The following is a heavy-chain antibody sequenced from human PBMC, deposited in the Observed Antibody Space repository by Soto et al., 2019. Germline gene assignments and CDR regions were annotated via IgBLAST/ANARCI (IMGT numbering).Heavy chain of an antibody. J-gene: IGHJ6*02. CDR2: INSDGSST. D-gene: IGHD2-8*01. CDR3: ARDLEYCTNVVCYGGFYYYYGMDV. Sequence: EVQLVESGGGLVQPGGSLRLSCAASGFTFSSYWMHWVRQAPGKGLVWVSRINSDGSSTSYADSVKGRFTISRDNAKNTLYLQMNSLRAEDTAVYYCARDLEYCTNVVCYGGFYYYYGMDVWGQGTTVTVSS. CDR1: GFTFSSYW. V-gene: IGHV3-74*01.